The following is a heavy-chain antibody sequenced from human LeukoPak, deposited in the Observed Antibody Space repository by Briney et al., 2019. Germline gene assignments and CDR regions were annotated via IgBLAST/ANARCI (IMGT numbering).Heavy chain of an antibody. CDR3: TTDLVVVAVTGFDP. CDR1: GCTFSNAW. J-gene: IGHJ5*02. D-gene: IGHD2-15*01. CDR2: INSKTDGGTT. V-gene: IGHV3-15*01. Sequence: GGSLRLSCAACGCTFSNAWMSWVRQAPGRGLEWVGRINSKTDGGTTDYAARVGGRFTISRDDSKNTLYLQMNSLKTEDTAVYYCTTDLVVVAVTGFDPWGQGTLVTVSS.